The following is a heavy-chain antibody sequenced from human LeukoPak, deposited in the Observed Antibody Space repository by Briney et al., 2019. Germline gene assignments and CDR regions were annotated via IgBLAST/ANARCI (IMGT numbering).Heavy chain of an antibody. V-gene: IGHV3-11*01. J-gene: IGHJ4*02. CDR3: ARIDGYNCLDY. Sequence: GGSLRLSCAASGFTFSNAWMSWVRQAPGKGLEWVSYISSSGSTIYYADSVKGRFTISRDNAKNSLYLQMNSLRAEDTAVYYCARIDGYNCLDYWGQGTLVTVSS. CDR2: ISSSGSTI. CDR1: GFTFSNAW. D-gene: IGHD5-24*01.